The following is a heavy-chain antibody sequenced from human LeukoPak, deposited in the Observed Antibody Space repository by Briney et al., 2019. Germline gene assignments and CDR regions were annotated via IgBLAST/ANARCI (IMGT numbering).Heavy chain of an antibody. CDR3: ARARSGSYNNAVDP. D-gene: IGHD1-26*01. CDR2: LYSGGGT. V-gene: IGHV3-66*01. J-gene: IGHJ5*02. Sequence: GGSLRLSCAASGFSVSSNYMSWVRQPPGKGLEWVSILYSGGGTYYADSVKGRFTISRDSSKNTVYLQMNSLRAEDTAVYYCARARSGSYNNAVDPWGQGTLVTVSS. CDR1: GFSVSSNY.